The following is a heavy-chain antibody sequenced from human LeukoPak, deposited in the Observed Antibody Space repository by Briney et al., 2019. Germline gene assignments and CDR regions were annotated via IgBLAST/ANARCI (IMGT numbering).Heavy chain of an antibody. J-gene: IGHJ4*02. CDR2: IYHSGST. V-gene: IGHV4-39*01. CDR3: AREQLANYFDY. CDR1: GGSISSSSYY. Sequence: PSETLSLTCTVSGGSISSSSYYWGWIRQPPGKGLEWIGSIYHSGSTYYNPSLKSRVTISVDTSKNQSSLKLSSVTAADTAVYYCAREQLANYFDYWGQGTLVTVSS. D-gene: IGHD6-6*01.